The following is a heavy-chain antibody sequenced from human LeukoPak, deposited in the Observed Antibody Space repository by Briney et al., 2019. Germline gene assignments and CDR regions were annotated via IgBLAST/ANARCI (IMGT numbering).Heavy chain of an antibody. CDR2: ISGSGGNT. Sequence: PGGSLRLSCAASGFTFSSYAMSWVRQAPGKGLEWVSVISGSGGNTYYADSVKGRFTISRDNSKNTLYLQLNSLRAEDTAVYYCAREGGTVVDLDYWGQGTLVTVSS. D-gene: IGHD2-21*01. J-gene: IGHJ4*02. CDR3: AREGGTVVDLDY. V-gene: IGHV3-23*01. CDR1: GFTFSSYA.